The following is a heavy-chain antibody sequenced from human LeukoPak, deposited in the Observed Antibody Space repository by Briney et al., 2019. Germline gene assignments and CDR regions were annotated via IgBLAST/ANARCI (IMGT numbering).Heavy chain of an antibody. CDR3: ARVDLRAAYFDY. CDR1: GGSISSYY. V-gene: IGHV4-4*07. J-gene: IGHJ4*02. D-gene: IGHD2-15*01. CDR2: IYTSGST. Sequence: PSETLSLTCTVSGGSISSYYWGWIRQPAGKGLEWIGRIYTSGSTGYNPSLKSRVTMSVDTSKNQFSLELSSVTAADTAVYYCARVDLRAAYFDYWGQGTLVTVSS.